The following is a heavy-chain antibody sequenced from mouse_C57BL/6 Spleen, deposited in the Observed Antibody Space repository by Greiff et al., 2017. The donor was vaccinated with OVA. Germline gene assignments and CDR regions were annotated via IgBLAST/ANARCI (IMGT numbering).Heavy chain of an antibody. D-gene: IGHD1-1*01. V-gene: IGHV1-82*01. CDR3: AREGVSSPYYYAMDY. Sequence: QVQLQQSGPELVKPGASVKISCKASGYAFSSSWMNWVKQRPGKGLEWIGRIYPGDGDTNYNGKFKGKATLTADKSSSTAYMQLSSLTSEDSAVYFCAREGVSSPYYYAMDYWGQGTSVTASS. J-gene: IGHJ4*01. CDR2: IYPGDGDT. CDR1: GYAFSSSW.